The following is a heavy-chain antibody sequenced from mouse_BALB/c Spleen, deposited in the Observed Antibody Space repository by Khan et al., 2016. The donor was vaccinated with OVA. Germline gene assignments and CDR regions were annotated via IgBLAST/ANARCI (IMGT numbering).Heavy chain of an antibody. J-gene: IGHJ2*01. CDR3: ARLEDI. CDR2: IWAGGST. D-gene: IGHD1-3*01. V-gene: IGHV2-9*02. Sequence: QVQLMQSGPGLVAPSQSLSITCTVSGFSLTSYGVHWVRQPPGKGLEWLGVIWAGGSTNYNSALMSRLCISKDNSKSQMFCKMNGLQADDTAVYYCARLEDIWGQGTTLTVSA. CDR1: GFSLTSYG.